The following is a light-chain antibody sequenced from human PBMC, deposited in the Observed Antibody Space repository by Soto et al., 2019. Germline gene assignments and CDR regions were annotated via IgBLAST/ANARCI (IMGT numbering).Light chain of an antibody. CDR3: QAYDYSLTASV. J-gene: IGLJ3*02. CDR2: DSY. V-gene: IGLV1-51*01. Sequence: QSVLTQPPSLSAAPGQTVSISCSGSSSNVGINDVSWYQHVPGTAPRLLIYDSYKRPSGIPDRFSGSKSGTSATLAITGLQAEDEADYYCQAYDYSLTASVFGGGTKLTVL. CDR1: SSNVGIND.